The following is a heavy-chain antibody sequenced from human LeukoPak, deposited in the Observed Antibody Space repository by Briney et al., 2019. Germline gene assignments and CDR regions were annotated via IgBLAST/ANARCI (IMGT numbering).Heavy chain of an antibody. CDR2: IYYSGST. Sequence: KPSETLSLTCTVSGGSISSYYWSWIRQPPGKGLEWIGYIYYSGSTNYNPSLKSRVTMSVDTSKNQFSLKLSSVTAADTAVYYCASIYYYGSGSFDYWGQGTLVTVSS. D-gene: IGHD3-10*01. CDR1: GGSISSYY. V-gene: IGHV4-59*12. J-gene: IGHJ4*02. CDR3: ASIYYYGSGSFDY.